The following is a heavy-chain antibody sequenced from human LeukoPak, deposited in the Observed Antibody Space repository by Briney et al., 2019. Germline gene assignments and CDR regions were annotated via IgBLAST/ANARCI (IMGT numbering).Heavy chain of an antibody. Sequence: PSETLSLTCTVSGGSISSGDYYWSWIRQPPGKGLEWIGYIYYSGSTYYNPSLKSRVTISVDTSKNQFSLKLSSVTAADTAVYYCARVVRQTRRLDYWGQGTLVTVSS. CDR1: GGSISSGDYY. V-gene: IGHV4-30-4*01. CDR2: IYYSGST. CDR3: ARVVRQTRRLDY. J-gene: IGHJ4*02.